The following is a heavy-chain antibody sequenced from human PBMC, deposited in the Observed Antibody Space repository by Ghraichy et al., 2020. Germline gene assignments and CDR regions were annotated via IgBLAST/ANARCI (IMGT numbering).Heavy chain of an antibody. J-gene: IGHJ4*02. V-gene: IGHV4-59*02. CDR1: GGSVSSYY. Sequence: SETLSLTCTVSGGSVSSYYWTWIRQPPGRGLEWIGYIYHSGTTNYNSSLKSRVTISIDTSNNQFSLRLRSVSAADTAVYYCARGVYCGGNCPHYDSWGQGTLVTVSS. D-gene: IGHD2-21*01. CDR3: ARGVYCGGNCPHYDS. CDR2: IYHSGTT.